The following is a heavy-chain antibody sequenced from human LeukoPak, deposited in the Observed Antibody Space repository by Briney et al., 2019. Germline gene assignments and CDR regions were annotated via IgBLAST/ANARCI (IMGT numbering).Heavy chain of an antibody. CDR3: ARHAVPGGPAARAFDI. D-gene: IGHD3-16*01. Sequence: KPSETLSHTCSVSGGSISSDSYYWGWVRQPPGKGLEWIGSIHYSGSTYYNPSLKSRLTISVDTSKNQFSLKLSSVTAADTAVYYCARHAVPGGPAARAFDIWGQGTVVTVSS. CDR2: IHYSGST. J-gene: IGHJ3*02. CDR1: GGSISSDSYY. V-gene: IGHV4-39*01.